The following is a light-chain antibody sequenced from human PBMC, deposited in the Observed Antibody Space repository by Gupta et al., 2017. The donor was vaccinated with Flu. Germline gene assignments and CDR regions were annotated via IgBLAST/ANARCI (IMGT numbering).Light chain of an antibody. V-gene: IGKV3-20*01. CDR2: GGS. J-gene: IGKJ2*01. CDR1: QTISSTS. CDR3: QQYGASPPRYT. Sequence: VLTQSPGTLSLSPGESATVLCRASQTISSTSLAWYQQKPGQGPTLLIFGGSRRATGIPDRFSGSGSGTGFTLTISRVEPEDFAVYYCQQYGASPPRYTFGQGTKLEIK.